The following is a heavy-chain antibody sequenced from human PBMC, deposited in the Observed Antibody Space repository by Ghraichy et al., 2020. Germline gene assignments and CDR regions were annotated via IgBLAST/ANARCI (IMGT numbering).Heavy chain of an antibody. CDR2: ISGSSSDR. CDR3: AGGDGGGRYYGGDY. D-gene: IGHD1-26*01. CDR1: GFTFSDYY. V-gene: IGHV3-11*06. J-gene: IGHJ4*02. Sequence: GGSLRLSCAASGFTFSDYYMSWIRQAPGKGLEWVSYISGSSSDRNYADSVKGRFTISRDNAKNSLYLQMNSLRAEDTAVYYCAGGDGGGRYYGGDYWGQGTLVTVSS.